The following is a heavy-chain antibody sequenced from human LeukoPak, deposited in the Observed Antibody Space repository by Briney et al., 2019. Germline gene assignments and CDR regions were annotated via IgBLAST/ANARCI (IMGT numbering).Heavy chain of an antibody. CDR3: ASVTQLGYCSGGRSYSTLGFAY. V-gene: IGHV1-69*13. CDR1: GGTFSSYA. D-gene: IGHD2-15*01. J-gene: IGHJ4*01. Sequence: SVKVSCKASGGTFSSYAISWVRQAPGQGLEWMGGIIPIFGTANYAQKFQGRVTITADESTSTAYMELSSLRSEDTAVYYCASVTQLGYCSGGRSYSTLGFAYWGHGPLVPVFS. CDR2: IIPIFGTA.